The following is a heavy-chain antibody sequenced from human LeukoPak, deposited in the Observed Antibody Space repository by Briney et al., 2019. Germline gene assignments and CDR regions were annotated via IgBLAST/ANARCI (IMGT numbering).Heavy chain of an antibody. CDR1: GFTFSSYS. CDR3: ARGAEYSGYDPDYFDY. Sequence: PGGSLRLFCEASGFTFSSYSMNWVRQAPGKGLEWVSSISSSSNYIYYADSVKGRFTISRDNAKNSLYLQMNSLRAEDTAVYYCARGAEYSGYDPDYFDYWGQGTLVTVSS. D-gene: IGHD5-12*01. CDR2: ISSSSNYI. J-gene: IGHJ4*02. V-gene: IGHV3-21*01.